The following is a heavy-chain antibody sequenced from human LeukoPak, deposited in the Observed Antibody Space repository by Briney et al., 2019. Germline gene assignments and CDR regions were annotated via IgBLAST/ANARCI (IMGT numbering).Heavy chain of an antibody. CDR2: ISPYNGNT. CDR1: GYTFTSYG. Sequence: ASVKVSCKTSGYTFTSYGISWVRQAPGQGLEWMGWISPYNGNTNYAQKLQGRVTMTPDTSTNTAYMDLRSLRSDDTAVYYCARAPYCTNGVCSFDYWGQGTLLTVSS. CDR3: ARAPYCTNGVCSFDY. J-gene: IGHJ4*02. V-gene: IGHV1-18*01. D-gene: IGHD2-8*01.